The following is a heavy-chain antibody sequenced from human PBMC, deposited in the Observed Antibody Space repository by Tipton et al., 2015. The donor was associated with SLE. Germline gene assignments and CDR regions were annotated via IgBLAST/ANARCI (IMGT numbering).Heavy chain of an antibody. D-gene: IGHD3-10*01. J-gene: IGHJ6*02. CDR1: AGSISSYY. V-gene: IGHV4-59*01. Sequence: TLSLTCTVSAGSISSYYWSWIRQPPGKGLEWIGDIYYSGSTNYNPSLKSRVTISIDTSKNHFSLKVNSVTAADTAVYYCARDRVGLWFRTNYYYYYGMDVRSQGTTVTVSS. CDR3: ARDRVGLWFRTNYYYYYGMDV. CDR2: IYYSGST.